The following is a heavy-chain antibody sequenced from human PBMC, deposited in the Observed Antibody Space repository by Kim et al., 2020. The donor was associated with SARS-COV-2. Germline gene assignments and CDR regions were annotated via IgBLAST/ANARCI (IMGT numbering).Heavy chain of an antibody. D-gene: IGHD2-8*01. Sequence: GGSLRLSCAASGFTFSSYSMNWVRQAPGKGLEWVSSISSSSSYIYYADSVKGRFTISRDNAKNSLYLQMNSLRAEDTAVYYCARDEYCTNGVCYTGGEDYWGQGTLVTVSS. J-gene: IGHJ4*02. V-gene: IGHV3-21*01. CDR3: ARDEYCTNGVCYTGGEDY. CDR1: GFTFSSYS. CDR2: ISSSSSYI.